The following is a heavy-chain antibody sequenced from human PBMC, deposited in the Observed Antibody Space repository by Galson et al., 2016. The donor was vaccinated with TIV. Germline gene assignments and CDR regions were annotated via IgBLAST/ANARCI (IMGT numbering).Heavy chain of an antibody. J-gene: IGHJ2*01. CDR1: GYPFSGYY. CDR3: ARHDSSAFSNWYFNL. V-gene: IGHV5-51*01. Sequence: QSGAEVKKTGESLKISCRGSGYPFSGYYIGWVRQVPGKGLEWMGIIYPGNYHTVYSPSFEGQVTISADKSTTTASLQWKSLKASDTAMYYCARHDSSAFSNWYFNLWGRGTLVTVSS. CDR2: IYPGNYHT. D-gene: IGHD3-22*01.